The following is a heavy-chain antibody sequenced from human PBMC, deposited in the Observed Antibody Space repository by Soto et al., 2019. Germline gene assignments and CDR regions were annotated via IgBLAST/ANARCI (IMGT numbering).Heavy chain of an antibody. CDR1: GGAFRSYF. Sequence: QVRLRESGPQVVKPSATLSLNCNVSGGAFRSYFWSWIRQSPGQGLEWIGNIHSSGRSNYNPSFKSRVSMSIDPSKNQFSVRLTSVTPADTAVYYCARDDPFDPWGQGILVTVSS. CDR2: IHSSGRS. J-gene: IGHJ5*02. V-gene: IGHV4-59*01. CDR3: ARDDPFDP.